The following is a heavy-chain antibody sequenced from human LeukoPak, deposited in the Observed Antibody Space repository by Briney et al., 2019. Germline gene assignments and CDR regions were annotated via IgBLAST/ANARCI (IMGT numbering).Heavy chain of an antibody. J-gene: IGHJ4*02. D-gene: IGHD1-26*01. CDR3: ARDSGSYSD. CDR2: ISSSGSTI. Sequence: GGSLRISCAASGFTFSSYEMNWVRQAPGKGLEWVSFISSSGSTIHYADFVKGRFTISRDNAKNSVYLQMNSLRAEDTAVYYCARDSGSYSDWGQGTLVTVSS. V-gene: IGHV3-48*03. CDR1: GFTFSSYE.